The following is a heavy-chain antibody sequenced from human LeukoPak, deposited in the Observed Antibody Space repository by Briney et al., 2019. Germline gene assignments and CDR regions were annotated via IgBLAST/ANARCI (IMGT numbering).Heavy chain of an antibody. CDR2: IRYDGSNK. V-gene: IGHV3-30*02. CDR3: AKSRSGYYQLAFDI. D-gene: IGHD3-22*01. Sequence: PGGSLRLSCAASGFTFSSYGMHWVRQAPGKGLEGVAFIRYDGSNKYYADSVKGRFTISRDNSKNTLYLQMNSLIAEDTAVYYCAKSRSGYYQLAFDIWGQGTMVTVSS. J-gene: IGHJ3*02. CDR1: GFTFSSYG.